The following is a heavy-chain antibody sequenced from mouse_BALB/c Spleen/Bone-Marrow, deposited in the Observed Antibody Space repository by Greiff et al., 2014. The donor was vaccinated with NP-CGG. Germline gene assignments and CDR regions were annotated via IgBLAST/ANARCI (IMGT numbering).Heavy chain of an antibody. J-gene: IGHJ4*01. CDR3: AEITTAAYYVMDY. Sequence: VQLKESGAELVKPGASVKLSCTASGFNIEDTYMHWVKQRPEQGLEWIGRIDPADGNTKYDPKFQGKATITADTPSNTAYLQLSSLTSEDTAVYYCAEITTAAYYVMDYWGQGTSVTVSS. CDR1: GFNIEDTY. V-gene: IGHV14-3*02. D-gene: IGHD1-2*01. CDR2: IDPADGNT.